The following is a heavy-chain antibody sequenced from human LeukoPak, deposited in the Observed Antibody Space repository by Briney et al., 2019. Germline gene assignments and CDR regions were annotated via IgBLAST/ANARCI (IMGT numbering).Heavy chain of an antibody. Sequence: GGSLRLSCAASGFTFSKYWMLWVRQAPGKGLESVSRINTDGTVTTYADSVKGRFTVSRDDADNTMFLQMSSVRDEDTAVYYCATKQWLAPPPDSWGQGTPVTVSS. CDR3: ATKQWLAPPPDS. J-gene: IGHJ4*02. V-gene: IGHV3-74*01. CDR1: GFTFSKYW. D-gene: IGHD6-19*01. CDR2: INTDGTVT.